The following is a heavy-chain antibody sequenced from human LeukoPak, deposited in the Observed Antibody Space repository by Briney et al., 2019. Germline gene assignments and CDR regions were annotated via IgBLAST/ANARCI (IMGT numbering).Heavy chain of an antibody. V-gene: IGHV4-39*07. J-gene: IGHJ4*02. CDR1: GGSISSSSYY. CDR3: AREPQENILRAY. CDR2: IYYSGST. Sequence: SETLSLTCTVSGGSISSSSYYWGWIRQPPGKGLEWIGSIYYSGSTYYNPSLKSRVTISVDTSKNQFSLKLSSVTAADAAVYCCAREPQENILRAYWGQGTLVTVSS. D-gene: IGHD2/OR15-2a*01.